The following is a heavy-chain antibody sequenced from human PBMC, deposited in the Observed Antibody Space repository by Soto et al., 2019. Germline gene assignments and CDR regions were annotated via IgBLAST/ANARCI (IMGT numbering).Heavy chain of an antibody. CDR1: GFTVSNNH. V-gene: IGHV3-66*01. CDR2: IFTSGTT. Sequence: EVQLVESGGGLVQPGGSLRLSCAASGFTVSNNHLSWVRQAPGKGLEWVSVIFTSGTTFYAESVKGRFTISRDTSKNTXXXXXXSLRVEDTGLYYCTREGYRYGFLIGIDSWGQGALVSVSS. D-gene: IGHD5-18*01. J-gene: IGHJ4*02. CDR3: TREGYRYGFLIGIDS.